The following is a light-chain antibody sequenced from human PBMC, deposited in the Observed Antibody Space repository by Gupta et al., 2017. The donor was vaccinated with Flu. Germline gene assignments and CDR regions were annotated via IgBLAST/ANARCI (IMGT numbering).Light chain of an antibody. J-gene: IGKJ1*01. V-gene: IGKV3-20*01. CDR2: GAS. CDR3: QQYGSSPRT. Sequence: GNLSLSPEERATLSCRASQSVRSSYLAWYQQKPGQAPRLLIYGASSRATGIPDRFSGSGSGTDFTLTISRLEPEDFAVYYCQQYGSSPRTFGQGTKVEIK. CDR1: QSVRSSY.